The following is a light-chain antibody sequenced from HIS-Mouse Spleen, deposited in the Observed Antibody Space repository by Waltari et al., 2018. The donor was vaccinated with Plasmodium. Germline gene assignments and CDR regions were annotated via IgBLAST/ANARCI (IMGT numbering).Light chain of an antibody. V-gene: IGKV1D-8*02. J-gene: IGKJ1*01. CDR2: AAS. CDR3: QQYYSFPRP. CDR1: QGISIY. Sequence: AIRLTQSPSLLSASTGDRVTISCRMSQGISIYLVWYQPKPGKAPELLIYAASTLQSGVLSRFSGRGAGTDFTLTSSCLQSGDFATYYCQQYYSFPRPFGQGTKVEIK.